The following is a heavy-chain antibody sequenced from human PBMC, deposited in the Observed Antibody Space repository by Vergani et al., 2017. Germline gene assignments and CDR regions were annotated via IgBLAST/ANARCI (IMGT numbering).Heavy chain of an antibody. V-gene: IGHV7-4-1*02. CDR3: ARGRQWRLTEYLYGMDV. J-gene: IGHJ6*02. D-gene: IGHD6-19*01. CDR1: GYPFTSFF. CDR2: INTNTGNP. Sequence: QVQLVQSGSELKKPGASVKVSCKASGYPFTSFFMNWVRQAPGKGLEWMGWINTNTGNPTYAKGFTGRFVFSLDTSVSTAYLQISSLKAEDSAVYYCARGRQWRLTEYLYGMDVWGQGTTVTVSS.